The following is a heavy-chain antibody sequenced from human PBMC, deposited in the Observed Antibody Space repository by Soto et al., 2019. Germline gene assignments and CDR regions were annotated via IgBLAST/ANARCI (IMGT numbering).Heavy chain of an antibody. Sequence: GESLKISCQVSGYNFNLYWVAWVRQTPGKGLEWIGMFYPGDSNTRYSPSFQGQLTLSVDKSITTAYLQWDSLKASDTGVYYCARRKYGTPSGHFYGVDAWGQGTAVTVSS. V-gene: IGHV5-51*01. J-gene: IGHJ6*02. CDR2: FYPGDSNT. D-gene: IGHD3-10*01. CDR1: GYNFNLYW. CDR3: ARRKYGTPSGHFYGVDA.